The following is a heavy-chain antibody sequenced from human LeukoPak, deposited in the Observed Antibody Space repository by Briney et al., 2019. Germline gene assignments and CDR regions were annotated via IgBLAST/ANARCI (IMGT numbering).Heavy chain of an antibody. V-gene: IGHV3-30*02. CDR3: AREEQAWAYGMDV. J-gene: IGHJ6*02. D-gene: IGHD1-26*01. Sequence: PGGSLRLSCAASGFTFSSYGMHWVRQAPGKGLEWVAFIRYDGSNKYYADSVKGRFTISRDNSKNTLYLQMNSLSAEDTAMYYCAREEQAWAYGMDVWGQGTTVTVSS. CDR2: IRYDGSNK. CDR1: GFTFSSYG.